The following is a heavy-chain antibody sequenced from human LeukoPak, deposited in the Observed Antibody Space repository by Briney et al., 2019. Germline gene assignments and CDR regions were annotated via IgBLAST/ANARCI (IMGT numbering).Heavy chain of an antibody. Sequence: PGGSLRLSCAASGFTFSGSAMHWVRQASGKGLEWVGRIRSKANSYATAYAASVKGRFTISRDDSKNTAYLQMNSLKTEDTAVYYCAKDPSGYGVVVGFDYWGQGTLVTVSS. CDR1: GFTFSGSA. CDR3: AKDPSGYGVVVGFDY. V-gene: IGHV3-73*01. CDR2: IRSKANSYAT. J-gene: IGHJ4*02. D-gene: IGHD3-22*01.